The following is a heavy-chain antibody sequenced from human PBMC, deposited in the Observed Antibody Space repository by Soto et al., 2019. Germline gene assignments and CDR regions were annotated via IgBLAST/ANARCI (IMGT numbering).Heavy chain of an antibody. CDR2: IRSKANSYAT. CDR1: GFTFSGFA. Sequence: EVQLVESGGGLVQPGGSLKLSCAASGFTFSGFAMHWVRQASGKGLEWVGRIRSKANSYATAYAASVKGRFTISRDDSKNTAYLKMNSLKTEDTAVYYCTRHTAMADWGQGTLVTVSS. J-gene: IGHJ4*02. D-gene: IGHD5-18*01. CDR3: TRHTAMAD. V-gene: IGHV3-73*01.